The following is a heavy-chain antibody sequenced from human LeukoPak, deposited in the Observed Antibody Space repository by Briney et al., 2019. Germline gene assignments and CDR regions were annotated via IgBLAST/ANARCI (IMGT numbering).Heavy chain of an antibody. Sequence: GRSLRLSCAASGFTFDDYAMHWVRQAPGKGLEWVPGISWNSGSIGYADSVKGRFTISGDNAKNSLYLQMNSLRAEDTALYYCAKDKRQWLLLYYFDYWGQGTLVTVSS. CDR2: ISWNSGSI. V-gene: IGHV3-9*01. CDR1: GFTFDDYA. J-gene: IGHJ4*02. CDR3: AKDKRQWLLLYYFDY. D-gene: IGHD6-19*01.